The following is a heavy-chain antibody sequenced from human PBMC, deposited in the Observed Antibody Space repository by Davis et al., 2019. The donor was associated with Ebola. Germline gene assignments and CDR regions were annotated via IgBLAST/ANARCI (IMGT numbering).Heavy chain of an antibody. J-gene: IGHJ5*02. Sequence: GESLKISCKGSGYSFTSYWISWVRQMPGKGLEWMGRIDPSDSYTNYSPSFQGHVTISADKSISTAYLQWSSLKASDTAMYYCARLRYCSSTSCTPWFDPWGQGTLVTVSS. D-gene: IGHD2-2*01. CDR2: IDPSDSYT. V-gene: IGHV5-10-1*01. CDR3: ARLRYCSSTSCTPWFDP. CDR1: GYSFTSYW.